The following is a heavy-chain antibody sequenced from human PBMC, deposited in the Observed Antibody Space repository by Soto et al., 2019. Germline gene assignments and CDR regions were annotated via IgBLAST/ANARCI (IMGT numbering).Heavy chain of an antibody. D-gene: IGHD6-19*01. V-gene: IGHV5-10-1*01. CDR1: GYSFTNYW. CDR3: ARQRGRIAVEVDV. CDR2: IDPTDFYT. J-gene: IGHJ6*02. Sequence: LGESLKISCKGSGYSFTNYWISWVRQKPGKGLEWMGRIDPTDFYTNYSPSFRGHVTTSADRSISTAYLQWSSLKASDTAMYYCARQRGRIAVEVDVWGQGTTVTVSS.